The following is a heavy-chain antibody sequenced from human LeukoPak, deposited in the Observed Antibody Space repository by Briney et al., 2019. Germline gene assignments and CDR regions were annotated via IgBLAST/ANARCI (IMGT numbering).Heavy chain of an antibody. D-gene: IGHD1-26*01. CDR3: ARTGGGGGFDY. V-gene: IGHV3-74*01. CDR1: GSTFSSYW. CDR2: INSDGSST. J-gene: IGHJ4*02. Sequence: GGSLRLSCAASGSTFSSYWMHWVRQPPGKGLVWVSRINSDGSSTSYADSVKGRFTISRDNAKNTLYLQMNSLRAEDTAVYYCARTGGGGGFDYWGQGTLVTVSS.